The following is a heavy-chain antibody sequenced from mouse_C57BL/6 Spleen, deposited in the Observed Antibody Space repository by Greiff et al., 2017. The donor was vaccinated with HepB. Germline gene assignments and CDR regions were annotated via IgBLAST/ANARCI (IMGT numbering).Heavy chain of an antibody. CDR3: GRVAALYAMDY. CDR1: GFTFSDYG. J-gene: IGHJ4*01. Sequence: EVQLVESGGGLVKPGGSLKLSCAASGFTFSDYGMHWVRQAPEKGLEWVAYISSGSSTIYYADTVKGRFTISRDNAKNTLFLQMTSLRSEDTALYYCGRVAALYAMDYWGQGTSVTVSS. CDR2: ISSGSSTI. V-gene: IGHV5-17*01.